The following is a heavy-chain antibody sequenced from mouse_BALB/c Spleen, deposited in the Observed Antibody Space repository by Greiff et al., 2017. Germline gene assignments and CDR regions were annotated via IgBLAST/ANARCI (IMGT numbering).Heavy chain of an antibody. D-gene: IGHD1-3*01. CDR2: IDPENGDT. CDR3: NAYNAYAMDY. V-gene: IGHV14-4*02. J-gene: IGHJ4*01. Sequence: VQLQQSGAELVRSGASVKLSCTASGFNIKDYYMHWVKQRPEQGLEWIGWIDPENGDTEYAPKFQGKATMTADTSSNTAYLQLSSLTSEDTAVYYCNAYNAYAMDYWGQGTSVTVSA. CDR1: GFNIKDYY.